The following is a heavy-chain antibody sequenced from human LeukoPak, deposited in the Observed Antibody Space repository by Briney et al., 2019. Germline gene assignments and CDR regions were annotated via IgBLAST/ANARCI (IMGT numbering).Heavy chain of an antibody. D-gene: IGHD3-3*01. CDR3: ARGYYDFWSGFNYYYYMDV. J-gene: IGHJ6*03. Sequence: SETLSLTCTVSGGSIGSYYWSWIRQPPGKGLEWIGYIYTSGSTNYNPSLKSRVTISVDTSKNQFSPKLSSVTAADTAVYYCARGYYDFWSGFNYYYYMDVWGKGTTVTVSS. CDR2: IYTSGST. CDR1: GGSIGSYY. V-gene: IGHV4-4*09.